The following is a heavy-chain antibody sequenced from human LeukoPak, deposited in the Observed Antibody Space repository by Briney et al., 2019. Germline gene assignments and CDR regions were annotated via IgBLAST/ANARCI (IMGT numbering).Heavy chain of an antibody. CDR1: GGSFSGYY. Sequence: SETLSLTCAVYGGSFSGYYWSWIRQPPGKGLEWIGVINHSGSTNYNPSLKSRVTISVDTSKNQFSLKLSSVTAADTAVYYCARGKNYYDKHAFDIWNQGTLVTVSS. D-gene: IGHD3-22*01. CDR2: INHSGST. V-gene: IGHV4-34*01. J-gene: IGHJ3*02. CDR3: ARGKNYYDKHAFDI.